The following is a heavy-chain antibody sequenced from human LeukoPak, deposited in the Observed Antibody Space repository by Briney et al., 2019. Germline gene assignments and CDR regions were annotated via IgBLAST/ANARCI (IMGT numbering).Heavy chain of an antibody. CDR3: ARVGRYRGDYFDY. CDR2: IYYSGST. J-gene: IGHJ4*02. Sequence: SETLSLTCTVSGGSISSYYWSWVRQPPGKGLEWIGYIYYSGSTNYNPSLKSRVTISVDTSKNQFSLKLSSVTAADTAVYYCARVGRYRGDYFDYWGQGTLVTVSS. V-gene: IGHV4-59*01. D-gene: IGHD6-19*01. CDR1: GGSISSYY.